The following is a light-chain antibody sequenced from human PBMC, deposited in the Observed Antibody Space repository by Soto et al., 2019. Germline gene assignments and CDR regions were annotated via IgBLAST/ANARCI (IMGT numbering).Light chain of an antibody. J-gene: IGLJ2*01. CDR2: DVS. Sequence: QSALTQPASVSGSPGQSITISCTGTSSDVGDYNYVSWYQQHPGKAPKLMIYDVSNRPSGVSNRFSGSKSGNTASLTISGLQAEAEADYYCSSYTSSSPLFGGGTKLTVL. CDR1: SSDVGDYNY. CDR3: SSYTSSSPL. V-gene: IGLV2-14*01.